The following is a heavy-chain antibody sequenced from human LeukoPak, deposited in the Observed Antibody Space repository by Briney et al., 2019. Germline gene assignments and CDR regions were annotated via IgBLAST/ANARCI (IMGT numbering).Heavy chain of an antibody. J-gene: IGHJ4*02. CDR1: GFTFSSYA. D-gene: IGHD3-22*01. Sequence: PGGALRLSCADSGFTFSSYAMSWGRQAPGKGLEWVSGISGSGGSTYYADSVKGGFNISRDNSKNTLYVQMKRLRAEDTAVYYCAKKIGIHNDGYYYDSSGYPLYFDYWGQGALVTVSS. V-gene: IGHV3-23*01. CDR3: AKKIGIHNDGYYYDSSGYPLYFDY. CDR2: ISGSGGST.